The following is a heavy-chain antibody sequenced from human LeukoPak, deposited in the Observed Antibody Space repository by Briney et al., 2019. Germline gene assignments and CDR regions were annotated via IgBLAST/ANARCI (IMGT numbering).Heavy chain of an antibody. CDR3: ARDHMVRGEIDY. D-gene: IGHD3-10*01. Sequence: GGSLRLSCATSGSTVSSNYMSWVRQAPGKGLEWVSVIYNGGYTYYADSVKGRFTTSRDNSKNTLYLQMNSLRAEDTAVYYCARDHMVRGEIDYWGQGTLVTVSS. CDR1: GSTVSSNY. V-gene: IGHV3-66*01. J-gene: IGHJ4*02. CDR2: IYNGGYT.